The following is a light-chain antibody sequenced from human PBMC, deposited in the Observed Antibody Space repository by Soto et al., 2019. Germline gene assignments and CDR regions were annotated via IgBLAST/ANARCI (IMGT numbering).Light chain of an antibody. CDR1: QSISSY. J-gene: IGKJ3*01. CDR3: QQSYTTLA. CDR2: AAS. Sequence: DIQMTQSPSSLSASVGDRVTITCRASQSISSYLNWYQQKPGKAPNFLIYAASNLQSEVPSRFSDSGSGTEFTLTISSLQPEDFATYYCQQSYTTLAFGPGTKVDIK. V-gene: IGKV1-39*01.